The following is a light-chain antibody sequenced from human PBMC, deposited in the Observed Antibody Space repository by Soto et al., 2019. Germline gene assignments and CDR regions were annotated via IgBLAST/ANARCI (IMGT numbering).Light chain of an antibody. V-gene: IGLV1-51*02. J-gene: IGLJ3*02. CDR3: GTWDSSLSAGV. CDR1: SSNIGNNY. Sequence: QPPSVSAAPGQKVTISCSGSSSNIGNNYVSWYQQLPGTAPKLLIYENNKRPSGIPDRFSGSKSGTSATLGITGLQTGDEADYYCGTWDSSLSAGVFGGGTKLTVL. CDR2: ENN.